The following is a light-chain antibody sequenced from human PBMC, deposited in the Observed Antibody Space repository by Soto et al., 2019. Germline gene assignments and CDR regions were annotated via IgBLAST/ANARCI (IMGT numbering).Light chain of an antibody. Sequence: EIVLTQSPGTLSLSPGERATLSCRASQSVSSSYLAWYQQKPGQAPRLLIYGASSRATGIPDRFSGSGSGTDFTLTISRLAPEDFAVYYCQQYGSSRTFGQGTKLESK. CDR1: QSVSSSY. J-gene: IGKJ2*02. V-gene: IGKV3-20*01. CDR3: QQYGSSRT. CDR2: GAS.